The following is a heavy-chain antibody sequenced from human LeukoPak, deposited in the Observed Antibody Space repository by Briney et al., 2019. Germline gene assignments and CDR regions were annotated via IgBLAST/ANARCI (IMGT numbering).Heavy chain of an antibody. Sequence: SETLSLTCTVSGVSISSYYWSWLRQPAGKGLEWIGRIYTSGSSNYNPSLKSRVTMSVDTSKNQFSLKLSSVTAADTAVYYCARDQYYYDSSGYLFDYWGQGTLVTVSS. V-gene: IGHV4-4*07. D-gene: IGHD3-22*01. CDR2: IYTSGSS. CDR3: ARDQYYYDSSGYLFDY. CDR1: GVSISSYY. J-gene: IGHJ4*02.